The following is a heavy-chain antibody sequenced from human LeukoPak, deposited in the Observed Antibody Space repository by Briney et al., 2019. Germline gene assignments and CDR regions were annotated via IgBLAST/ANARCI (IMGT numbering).Heavy chain of an antibody. D-gene: IGHD1-26*01. J-gene: IGHJ5*02. Sequence: SETLSLTCAVYGGSFSGYYWSWIRQPPGKGLEWIGEINHSGSTNYNPSLKSRVTISVDTSKNQFSLKLSSVTAADTAVYYCARQERLVGATGWFDPWGQGTLVTVSS. CDR3: ARQERLVGATGWFDP. CDR2: INHSGST. V-gene: IGHV4-34*01. CDR1: GGSFSGYY.